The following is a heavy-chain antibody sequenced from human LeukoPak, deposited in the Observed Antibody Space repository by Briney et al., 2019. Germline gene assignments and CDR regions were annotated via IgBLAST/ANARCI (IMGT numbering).Heavy chain of an antibody. J-gene: IGHJ6*02. CDR3: AKDKGSSWYYYYGMDA. CDR1: GFTFNSYG. CDR2: ISYDGSNK. Sequence: GGSLRLSCAASGFTFNSYGMHWVRQAPGKGLEWVAVISYDGSNKYYADSVKGRFTISRDNSKNTLYLQMNSLRAEDTAVYYCAKDKGSSWYYYYGMDAWGQGTTVTVSS. D-gene: IGHD6-13*01. V-gene: IGHV3-30*18.